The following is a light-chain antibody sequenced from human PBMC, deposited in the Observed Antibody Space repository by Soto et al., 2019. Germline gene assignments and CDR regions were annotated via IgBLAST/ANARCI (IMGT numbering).Light chain of an antibody. CDR2: AAS. CDR3: QQYYSYPGT. J-gene: IGKJ3*01. V-gene: IGKV1-8*01. Sequence: AIRMTQSPSSLSASTGDRVTITCRASQGISSYLAWYQQKPGKAPKLLIYAASTLQSGVPSRFSGSGSGTDFTLTISCLPSEDFATYYCQQYYSYPGTFGPGTKVDIK. CDR1: QGISSY.